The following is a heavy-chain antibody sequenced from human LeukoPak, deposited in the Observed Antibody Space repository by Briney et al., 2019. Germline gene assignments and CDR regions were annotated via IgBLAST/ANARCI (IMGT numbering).Heavy chain of an antibody. CDR1: GGSISSSNW. CDR3: ATTADQLTPLGY. V-gene: IGHV4-4*02. D-gene: IGHD2-2*01. Sequence: SETLSLTCAVCGGSISSSNWWSWVRQPPGKGLGWIGEIYHSGSTNYNPSLKSRVTISVDKSKNQFSLKLSSVTAADTAVYYCATTADQLTPLGYWGQGTLVTVSP. J-gene: IGHJ4*02. CDR2: IYHSGST.